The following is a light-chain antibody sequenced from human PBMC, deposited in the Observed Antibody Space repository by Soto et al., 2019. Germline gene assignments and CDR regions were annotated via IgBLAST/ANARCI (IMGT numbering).Light chain of an antibody. Sequence: EIVLTQSPGALSLSPGERATLSCRASQSVSNSHSAWYQQKPGQAPRLLIYGASNRATGVSDRFSGSGSGTDFTLTITRLDPDDSAVYYCQQYDRSPLFGGGTKVEI. CDR3: QQYDRSPL. CDR2: GAS. V-gene: IGKV3-20*01. J-gene: IGKJ4*01. CDR1: QSVSNSH.